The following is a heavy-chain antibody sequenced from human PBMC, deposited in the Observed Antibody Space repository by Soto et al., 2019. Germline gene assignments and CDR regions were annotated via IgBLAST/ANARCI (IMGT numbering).Heavy chain of an antibody. CDR3: ARGVAAPELAFDY. Sequence: SQTLSLTCTVSGGSISSGDYYWSWIRQPPGKGLEWIGYIYYSGSTYYNPSLKSRVTISVDTSKNQFSLKLSSVTAADTAVYYCARGVAAPELAFDYWGQGTLVTVSS. V-gene: IGHV4-30-4*01. J-gene: IGHJ4*02. D-gene: IGHD2-15*01. CDR1: GGSISSGDYY. CDR2: IYYSGST.